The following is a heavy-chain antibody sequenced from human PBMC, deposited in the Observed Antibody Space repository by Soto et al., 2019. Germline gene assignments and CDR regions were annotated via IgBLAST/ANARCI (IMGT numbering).Heavy chain of an antibody. Sequence: QVQLVQSGAEVKKPGSSVKVSCKAPGGTFSSYAISWVRQAPGQGLEWMGGVIPIFGTAKYAQKFQGRVTITADASTSTGYMELRSLRSEDTAVYYCARAQGGSSSLDIYYYYYYGMDVWGQGTTVTVSS. D-gene: IGHD2-15*01. CDR2: VIPIFGTA. J-gene: IGHJ6*02. CDR1: GGTFSSYA. V-gene: IGHV1-69*01. CDR3: ARAQGGSSSLDIYYYYYYGMDV.